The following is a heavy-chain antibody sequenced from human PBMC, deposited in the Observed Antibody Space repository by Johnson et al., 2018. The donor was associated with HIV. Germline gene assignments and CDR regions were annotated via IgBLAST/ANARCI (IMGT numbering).Heavy chain of an antibody. CDR1: GFTFSGSA. V-gene: IGHV3-73*01. CDR3: TTAIVIDAFDI. J-gene: IGHJ3*02. CDR2: IRSKTNTYAT. D-gene: IGHD3-16*02. Sequence: VQLVESGGGLVQPGGSLKLACAASGFTFSGSALHWVRQASGKGLEWIGHIRSKTNTYATEYAASVKGRFTISRDDSKNTLFLQMSSLKTDDTAVYYCTTAIVIDAFDIWGQGTMVTVSS.